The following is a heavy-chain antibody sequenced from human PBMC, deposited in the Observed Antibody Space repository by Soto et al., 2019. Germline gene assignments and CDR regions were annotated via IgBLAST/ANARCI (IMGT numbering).Heavy chain of an antibody. J-gene: IGHJ4*02. CDR3: ARGYCSGGSCYLALYYFDY. D-gene: IGHD2-15*01. CDR1: GGSFSGYY. Sequence: SETLSLTCAVYGGSFSGYYWSWIRQPPGKGLEWIGEINHSGSTNYNPSLKSRVTISVDTSKNQFSLKLSSVTAADTAVYYCARGYCSGGSCYLALYYFDYWGQGTLVTVSS. V-gene: IGHV4-34*01. CDR2: INHSGST.